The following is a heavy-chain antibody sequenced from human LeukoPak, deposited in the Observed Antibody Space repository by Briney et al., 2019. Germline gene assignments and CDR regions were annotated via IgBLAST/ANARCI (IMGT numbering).Heavy chain of an antibody. D-gene: IGHD3-10*01. J-gene: IGHJ4*02. CDR2: IIPMLDIQ. CDR1: GGTFSSYV. Sequence: SVKVSCKASGGTFSSYVITWVRQAPGQGLEWMGRIIPMLDIQNYAQKFQGRVTITADKSTSTAYMELSSLRSEDTAVYYCASERGATQYSDYWGQGTLVTVSS. V-gene: IGHV1-69*04. CDR3: ASERGATQYSDY.